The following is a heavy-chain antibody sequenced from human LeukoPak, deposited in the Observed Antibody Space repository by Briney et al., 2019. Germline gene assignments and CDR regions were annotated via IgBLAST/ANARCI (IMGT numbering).Heavy chain of an antibody. D-gene: IGHD6-13*01. CDR2: IYYSGST. J-gene: IGHJ4*02. V-gene: IGHV4-59*01. CDR1: GGSISIYY. CDR3: ARAHTSSWYMDY. Sequence: PSETLSLTCSVSGGSISIYYWSWIRQPPGKGLEWIGNIYYSGSTNYNPSLKSRVTISVDTSENQLSLKLSSVTAADTALYYCARAHTSSWYMDYWGQGTLVTVSS.